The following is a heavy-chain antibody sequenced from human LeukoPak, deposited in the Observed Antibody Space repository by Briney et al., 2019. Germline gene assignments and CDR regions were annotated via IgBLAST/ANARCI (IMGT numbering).Heavy chain of an antibody. CDR2: ISSSSRYI. J-gene: IGHJ2*01. Sequence: GGSLRLSRAASGFTFTSYAMSWVRQAPGQGLEWVSSISSSSRYIYYADTVKGRFTISRDDASNSLFLQMNSLRPEDTAVYYCARDGPVAVATLWFFDLWGGRTLVSVSS. CDR1: GFTFTSYA. V-gene: IGHV3-21*01. D-gene: IGHD6-19*01. CDR3: ARDGPVAVATLWFFDL.